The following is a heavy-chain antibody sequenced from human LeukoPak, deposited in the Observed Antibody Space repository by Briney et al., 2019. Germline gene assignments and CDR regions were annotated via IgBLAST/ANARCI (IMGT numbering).Heavy chain of an antibody. V-gene: IGHV3-23*01. J-gene: IGHJ4*02. D-gene: IGHD2-21*02. CDR1: GFTFSSYA. Sequence: PGGSLRLSCAASGFTFSSYAMSWVRQAPGKGLEWVSAISGSGGSTYYADSVKGRFTISRDNSKNTLYLQMNSLRAEDTAVYYCAKGTAYCGGDCYYLYYWGQGTLVTVSS. CDR3: AKGTAYCGGDCYYLYY. CDR2: ISGSGGST.